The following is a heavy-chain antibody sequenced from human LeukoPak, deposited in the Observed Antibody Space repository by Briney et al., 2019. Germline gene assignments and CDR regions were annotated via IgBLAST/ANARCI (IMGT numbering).Heavy chain of an antibody. CDR1: GYTFTGYY. CDR2: INPNSGGT. V-gene: IGHV1-2*04. J-gene: IGHJ4*02. CDR3: ARGSPGSYGEGFDY. Sequence: GASVKVSCKASGYTFTGYYMHWVRRAPGQGLEWMGWINPNSGGTNYAQKFQGWVTMTRDTSISTAYMELSRLRSDDTAVYYCARGSPGSYGEGFDYWGQGTLVTVSS. D-gene: IGHD1-26*01.